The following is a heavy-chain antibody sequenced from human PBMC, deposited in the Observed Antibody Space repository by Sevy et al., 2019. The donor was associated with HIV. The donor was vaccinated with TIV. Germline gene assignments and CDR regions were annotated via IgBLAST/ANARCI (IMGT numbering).Heavy chain of an antibody. Sequence: GGSPRLSCAASGFTFSDYYMSWIRQAPGKGLEWVSYISSSGSNIYYADSVKGRFTVSRDNAKNSMYLQMNSLGAEDTALYYCARDLHRGLSGSTSGYWGQGTLVTVSS. CDR3: ARDLHRGLSGSTSGY. J-gene: IGHJ4*02. CDR1: GFTFSDYY. V-gene: IGHV3-11*01. CDR2: ISSSGSNI. D-gene: IGHD3-3*01.